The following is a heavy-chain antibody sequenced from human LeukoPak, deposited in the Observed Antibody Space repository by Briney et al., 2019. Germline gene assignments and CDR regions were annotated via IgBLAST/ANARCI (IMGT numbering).Heavy chain of an antibody. V-gene: IGHV3-21*01. D-gene: IGHD3-22*01. CDR2: ISSSSSYI. J-gene: IGHJ4*02. Sequence: GGSLRLSCAASGFTFSSYSMNWVRQAPGKGLEWVSSISSSSSYIYYADSVKGRFTISRDNAKNSLYLQMNSLRAEDTAVYYCARDRLPTYYYDSSGYSIDYWGQGTLVTVSS. CDR1: GFTFSSYS. CDR3: ARDRLPTYYYDSSGYSIDY.